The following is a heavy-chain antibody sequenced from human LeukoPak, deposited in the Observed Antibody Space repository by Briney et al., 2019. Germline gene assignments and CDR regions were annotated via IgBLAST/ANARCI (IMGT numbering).Heavy chain of an antibody. V-gene: IGHV1-18*01. D-gene: IGHD6-19*01. J-gene: IGHJ4*02. CDR2: ITGYNGNT. Sequence: ASVKVSCKASGYTFTSYGISWVRQAPGQGLEWMGWITGYNGNTNYAQKLQGRVTMTTDTSTSTAYMELRSLRSDDTAVYYCARDSSGWYLGGKNFDYWGQGTLVTVSS. CDR1: GYTFTSYG. CDR3: ARDSSGWYLGGKNFDY.